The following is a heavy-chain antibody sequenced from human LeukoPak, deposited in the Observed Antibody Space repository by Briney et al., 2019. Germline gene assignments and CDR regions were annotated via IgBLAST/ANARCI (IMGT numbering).Heavy chain of an antibody. J-gene: IGHJ5*02. CDR2: MNPNSGNT. CDR3: ARPARMWGNWFDP. Sequence: AASVKVSCKASGYTFTSYDINWVRQATGQGLEWMGWMNPNSGNTGYAQKFQGRVTITRNTSISTAYMELSSLRSEDTAVYYCARPARMWGNWFDPWGQGTLVTVSS. V-gene: IGHV1-8*03. D-gene: IGHD7-27*01. CDR1: GYTFTSYD.